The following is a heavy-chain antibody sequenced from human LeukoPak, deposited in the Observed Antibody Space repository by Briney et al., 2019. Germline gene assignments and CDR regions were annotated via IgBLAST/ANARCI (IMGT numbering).Heavy chain of an antibody. V-gene: IGHV1-2*02. J-gene: IGHJ4*02. Sequence: ASVKVSCKASGYTFTDYYVHWVRQAPGQGLEWMGWISPSSGGTNYALKFQGRVTMTRDTSISTAYMELSSLRSDDTAVYYCARGWGFGSIDYWGQGTLVTVSS. CDR3: ARGWGFGSIDY. CDR2: ISPSSGGT. D-gene: IGHD7-27*01. CDR1: GYTFTDYY.